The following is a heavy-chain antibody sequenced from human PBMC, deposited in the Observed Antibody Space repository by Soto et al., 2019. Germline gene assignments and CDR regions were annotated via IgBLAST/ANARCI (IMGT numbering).Heavy chain of an antibody. V-gene: IGHV4-4*07. Sequence: LTCTVSGGSISSYYWSWIRQPAGKGLEWIGRIYTSGSTNYNPSLKSRVTMSVDTSKNQFSLKLSSVTAADTAVYYCARGSPEELGGFIIDYYYGMDVWGQGTRVTVSS. CDR2: IYTSGST. D-gene: IGHD3-16*02. J-gene: IGHJ6*02. CDR1: GGSISSYY. CDR3: ARGSPEELGGFIIDYYYGMDV.